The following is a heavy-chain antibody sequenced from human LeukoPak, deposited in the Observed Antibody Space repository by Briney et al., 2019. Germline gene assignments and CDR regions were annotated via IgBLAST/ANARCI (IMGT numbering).Heavy chain of an antibody. CDR2: IIPIFGTA. D-gene: IGHD6-19*01. CDR1: GGTFSSYA. J-gene: IGHJ4*02. CDR3: ARESEIIAVAALDY. V-gene: IGHV1-69*13. Sequence: ASVKVSCKASGGTFSSYAISWVRQAPGQGLEWMGGIIPIFGTANYAQKFQGRVTITADESTSTAYMKLSSLRSEDTAVYYCARESEIIAVAALDYWGQGTLVTVSS.